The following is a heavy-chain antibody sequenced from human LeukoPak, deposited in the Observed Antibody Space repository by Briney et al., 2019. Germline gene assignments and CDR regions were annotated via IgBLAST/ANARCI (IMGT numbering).Heavy chain of an antibody. D-gene: IGHD1-1*01. Sequence: SETLSLTCTVSGGSIRSSYYYWGWIRQPPGKGLEWIGSIYDSGSTNYNPSLKSRVTISVDTSKNQFSLKLSSVTAADTAVYYCARSLDPDGPIYWGQGTLVTVSS. CDR2: IYDSGST. V-gene: IGHV4-39*07. J-gene: IGHJ4*02. CDR3: ARSLDPDGPIY. CDR1: GGSIRSSYYY.